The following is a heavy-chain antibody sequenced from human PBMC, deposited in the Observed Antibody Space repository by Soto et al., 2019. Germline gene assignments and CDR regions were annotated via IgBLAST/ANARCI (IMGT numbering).Heavy chain of an antibody. CDR1: GGTFSSYT. CDR2: ISAYNGNT. J-gene: IGHJ6*03. CDR3: GRAIVLMVYAILPIGYMDV. D-gene: IGHD2-8*01. Sequence: GASVTVSCKASGGTFSSYTISWVRQAPGQGLEWMGRISAYNGNTNYAQKLQGRVTMTTDTSTSTAYMELRSLRSDDTAVYYCGRAIVLMVYAILPIGYMDVWGKGTTVTVSS. V-gene: IGHV1-18*01.